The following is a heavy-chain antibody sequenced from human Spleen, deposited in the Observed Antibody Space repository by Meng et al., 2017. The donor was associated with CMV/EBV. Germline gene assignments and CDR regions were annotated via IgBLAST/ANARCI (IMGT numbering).Heavy chain of an antibody. CDR2: INHSGST. V-gene: IGHV4-34*01. Sequence: QVQLQQWGAGLLKLSGTLSLTCAVYGGSFSGYYWSWIRQPSGKGLEWIGEINHSGSTNYNPSLKSRVTISVDTSKNQFSLKLSSVTAADTAVYYCARYAWHSMMPFDYWGQGTLVTVSS. CDR1: GGSFSGYY. D-gene: IGHD3-22*01. CDR3: ARYAWHSMMPFDY. J-gene: IGHJ4*02.